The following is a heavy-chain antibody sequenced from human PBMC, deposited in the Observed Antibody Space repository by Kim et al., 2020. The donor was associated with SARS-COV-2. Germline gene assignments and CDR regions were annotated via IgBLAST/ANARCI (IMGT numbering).Heavy chain of an antibody. Sequence: SETLSLICAVYGGPISGYYWSWIRQSPGKGLEWIGEINHSERTIYNPSLKSRLTISVDAYKSQFSLNLTSVMAADTAVYFCARGRGLYAASGSFRRRPSASMDVWGHGTTVTVSS. CDR3: ARGRGLYAASGSFRRRPSASMDV. D-gene: IGHD3-16*02. CDR2: INHSERT. CDR1: GGPISGYY. J-gene: IGHJ6*02. V-gene: IGHV4-34*01.